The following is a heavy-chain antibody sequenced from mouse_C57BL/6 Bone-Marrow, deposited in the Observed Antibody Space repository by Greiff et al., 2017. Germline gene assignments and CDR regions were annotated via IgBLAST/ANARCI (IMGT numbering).Heavy chain of an antibody. D-gene: IGHD2-3*01. CDR2: IDPEIGDT. CDR3: SSFDGNYFDC. J-gene: IGHJ2*01. Sequence: EVQLQQSGAALVRPGASVKLSCTASGFNIKDDYIHWVKQRPEQGLEWIGWIDPEIGDTEYASKFQGKATITSDTSSNTSYLQLSSLTSEDTAVYYCSSFDGNYFDCWGQGTPLTVAS. CDR1: GFNIKDDY. V-gene: IGHV14-4*01.